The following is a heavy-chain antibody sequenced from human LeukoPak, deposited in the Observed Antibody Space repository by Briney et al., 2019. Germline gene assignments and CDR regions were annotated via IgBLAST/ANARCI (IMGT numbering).Heavy chain of an antibody. CDR3: AKDRQRTSCPFDY. J-gene: IGHJ4*02. D-gene: IGHD2-2*01. CDR1: GFTFSSYG. V-gene: IGHV3-30*02. CDR2: IRYDGSNK. Sequence: GGSLRLSCAASGFTFSSYGMHWVRQAPGKGLEWVAFIRYDGSNKYYADSVKGRFTISRDNSKNTLYLQMNSLRAEDTAVYYCAKDRQRTSCPFDYWGQGTLVTVSS.